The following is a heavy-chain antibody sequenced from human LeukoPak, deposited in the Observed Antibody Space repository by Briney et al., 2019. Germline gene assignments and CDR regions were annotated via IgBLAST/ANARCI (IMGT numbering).Heavy chain of an antibody. CDR1: GYTFTSYG. Sequence: GASVKVSCKASGYTFTSYGISWVRQAPGQGLEWMGWISAYNGNTNYAQKLQGRVTMTTDTSTSTAYMELRSLRSDDTAVYYCARDQDVVPAAMIWFDPWGQGTLVTVSS. CDR2: ISAYNGNT. CDR3: ARDQDVVPAAMIWFDP. D-gene: IGHD2-2*01. J-gene: IGHJ5*02. V-gene: IGHV1-18*01.